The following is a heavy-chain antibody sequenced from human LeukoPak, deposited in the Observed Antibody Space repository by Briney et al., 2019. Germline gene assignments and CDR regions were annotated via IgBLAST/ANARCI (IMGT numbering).Heavy chain of an antibody. CDR3: ARGGVFDP. CDR2: IYYSGST. CDR1: GGSISSSSYY. J-gene: IGHJ5*02. V-gene: IGHV4-39*07. Sequence: SETLSLTCTVSGGSISSSSYYWGWIRQPPGKGLEWIGSIYYSGSTYYNPSLKSRVTISVDTSKNQFSLKLSSVTAADTAVYYCARGGVFDPWGQGTLVTVSS.